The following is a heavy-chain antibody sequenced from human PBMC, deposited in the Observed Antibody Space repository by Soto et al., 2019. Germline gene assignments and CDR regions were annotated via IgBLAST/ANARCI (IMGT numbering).Heavy chain of an antibody. CDR1: GYTFTSYG. Sequence: APVKVSCKASGYTFTSYGISRVRQDNGQGLEWMGWISAYNGNTNYAQKLQGRVTMTTDTSTSTAYMELRSLRSDATAVYYCARVPTVVVGLAAFDIWGQGIMVTGSS. D-gene: IGHD2-21*01. CDR3: ARVPTVVVGLAAFDI. CDR2: ISAYNGNT. V-gene: IGHV1-18*01. J-gene: IGHJ3*02.